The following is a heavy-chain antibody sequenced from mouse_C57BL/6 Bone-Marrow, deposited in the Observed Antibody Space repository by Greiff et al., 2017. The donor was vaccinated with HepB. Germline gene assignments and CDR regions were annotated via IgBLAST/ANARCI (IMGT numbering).Heavy chain of an antibody. V-gene: IGHV1-64*01. CDR3: ARGDYGSIYFDY. Sequence: VQLQQPGAELVKPGASVKLSCKASGYTFTSYWMHWVKQRPGQGLEWIGMIHPNSGSTNYNEKFKSKATLTVDKSSSTAYMQLSSLTSEDSAVYYCARGDYGSIYFDYWGQGTTLTVSS. CDR2: IHPNSGST. CDR1: GYTFTSYW. D-gene: IGHD1-1*01. J-gene: IGHJ2*01.